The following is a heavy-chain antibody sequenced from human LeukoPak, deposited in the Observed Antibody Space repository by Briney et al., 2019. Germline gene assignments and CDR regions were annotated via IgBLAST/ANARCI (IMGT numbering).Heavy chain of an antibody. CDR3: ANDSESGRIAAAGTFPFDY. CDR1: GFTFSSYG. D-gene: IGHD6-13*01. CDR2: IWYDGSNK. Sequence: PGGSLRLSCAASGFTFSSYGMHWLRQAPGKGLEWVAVIWYDGSNKYYADSVKGRFTISRDNTKNTLYLQMNSLRAEVKAEYYCANDSESGRIAAAGTFPFDYRGQGTLVSVSS. J-gene: IGHJ4*02. V-gene: IGHV3-33*06.